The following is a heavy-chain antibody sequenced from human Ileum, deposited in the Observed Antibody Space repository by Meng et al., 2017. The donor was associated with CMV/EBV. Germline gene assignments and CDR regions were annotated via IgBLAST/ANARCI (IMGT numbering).Heavy chain of an antibody. CDR3: AKTHIERDVQVGYFDF. J-gene: IGHJ4*02. CDR1: GFTFSSYW. D-gene: IGHD5-24*01. Sequence: GGSLRLSCAASGFTFSSYWMHWVRQAPGKGLVWVSRINSDGSSTSYADSVKGRFTISRDNAKNTLYLQMNSLRAEDTAVYYCAKTHIERDVQVGYFDFWGQGALVTVSS. V-gene: IGHV3-74*01. CDR2: INSDGSST.